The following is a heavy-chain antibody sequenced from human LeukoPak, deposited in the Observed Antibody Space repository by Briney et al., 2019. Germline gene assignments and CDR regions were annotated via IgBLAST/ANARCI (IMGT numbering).Heavy chain of an antibody. J-gene: IGHJ4*02. D-gene: IGHD3-10*01. CDR3: ASGFGELPSFDY. CDR2: IYYSGST. V-gene: IGHV4-59*08. Sequence: SETLSLTCTVSGGSISSYYWSWIRQPPGEGLEWIGYIYYSGSTNYNPSLKSRVTISVDTSKNQFSLKLSSVTAADTAVYYCASGFGELPSFDYWGQGTLVTVSS. CDR1: GGSISSYY.